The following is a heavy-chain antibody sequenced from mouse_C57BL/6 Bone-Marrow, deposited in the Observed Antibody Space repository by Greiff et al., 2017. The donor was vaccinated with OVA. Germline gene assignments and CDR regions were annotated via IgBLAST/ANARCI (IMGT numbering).Heavy chain of an antibody. CDR1: GYAFTNYL. CDR3: ARRFITTVVAHFDY. J-gene: IGHJ2*01. Sequence: VQLQQSGAELVRPGTSVKLSCKASGYAFTNYLIEWVKQRPGQGLEWIGVINPGSGGTNYNEKFKGKATLTADKSSSTAYMQLSSLTSEDSAVYFCARRFITTVVAHFDYWDQGTTLTVSS. D-gene: IGHD1-1*01. V-gene: IGHV1-54*01. CDR2: INPGSGGT.